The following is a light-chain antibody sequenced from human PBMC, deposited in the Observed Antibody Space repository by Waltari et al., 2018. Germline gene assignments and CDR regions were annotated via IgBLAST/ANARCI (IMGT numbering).Light chain of an antibody. CDR1: ESVSSN. Sequence: EIVMTQSPATLSVSPGERATLSCRASESVSSNVAWYQQKPGPAPRLRTYGAATRATGVQAKFRGSGSGTDFTLTISSLQSEDFAVYYCQQYYHWVAFGGGTWVQIK. CDR3: QQYYHWVA. CDR2: GAA. V-gene: IGKV3-15*01. J-gene: IGKJ4*01.